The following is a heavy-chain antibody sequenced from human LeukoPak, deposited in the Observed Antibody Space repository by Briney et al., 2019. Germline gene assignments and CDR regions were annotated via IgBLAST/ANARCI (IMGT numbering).Heavy chain of an antibody. V-gene: IGHV1-2*02. CDR3: APSSGSFYFDY. CDR1: GYSFTDYY. J-gene: IGHJ4*02. CDR2: VNPNSGGT. D-gene: IGHD1-26*01. Sequence: ASVKVSCKASGYSFTDYYMHWVRQAPGQGLEWMGWVNPNSGGTNYAQKFQGRVTMTRDTSVSTAYMELSRLRSDDTAVYYCAPSSGSFYFDYWGQGTLVTVSS.